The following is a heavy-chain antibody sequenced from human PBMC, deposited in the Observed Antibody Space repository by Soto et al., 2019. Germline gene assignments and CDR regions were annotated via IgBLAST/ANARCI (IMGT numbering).Heavy chain of an antibody. V-gene: IGHV3-7*04. Sequence: EVQLVESGGGLVQPGGSLRLPCVTSGFTFSSYWMNWVRQAPGRGLEWVANINQDGSAKYYVDSVKGRFTISRDNAKNSLYLQMNDLRAEDTGVYYCARGTVPPGLDYWGQGALVTVSS. CDR2: INQDGSAK. D-gene: IGHD4-4*01. J-gene: IGHJ4*02. CDR1: GFTFSSYW. CDR3: ARGTVPPGLDY.